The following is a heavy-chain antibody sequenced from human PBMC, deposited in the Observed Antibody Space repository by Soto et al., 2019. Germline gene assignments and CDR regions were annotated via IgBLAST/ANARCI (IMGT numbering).Heavy chain of an antibody. V-gene: IGHV4-30-4*01. CDR1: GGSISSGDYY. CDR2: IYYSGST. CDR3: ARVPSAAAGPFDY. D-gene: IGHD6-13*01. Sequence: QVQLQESGPGLVKPSQTLSLTCTVSGGSISSGDYYWSWIRQPPGKGLEWIGYIYYSGSTYYNPSLKSRVXXSXDXXKNQFSLKLSSVTAADTAVYYCARVPSAAAGPFDYWGQGTLVTVSS. J-gene: IGHJ4*02.